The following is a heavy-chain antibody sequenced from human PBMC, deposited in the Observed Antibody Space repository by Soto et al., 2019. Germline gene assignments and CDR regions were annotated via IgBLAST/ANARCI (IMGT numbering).Heavy chain of an antibody. CDR2: IYHSGST. J-gene: IGHJ6*02. CDR3: ARDAVRILTDYPLDYYYYYGMDV. V-gene: IGHV4-4*02. D-gene: IGHD3-9*01. Sequence: SETLSLTCAVSGGSISSSNWWSWVRQPPGKGLEWIGEIYHSGSTNYNPSLKSRVTISVDKSKNQFSLKLSSVTAADTAVYYCARDAVRILTDYPLDYYYYYGMDVWGQGTTVTVSS. CDR1: GGSISSSNW.